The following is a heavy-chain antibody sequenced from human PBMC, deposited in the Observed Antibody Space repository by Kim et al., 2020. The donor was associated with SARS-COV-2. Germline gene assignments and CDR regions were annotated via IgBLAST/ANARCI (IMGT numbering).Heavy chain of an antibody. D-gene: IGHD2-2*01. J-gene: IGHJ4*02. CDR1: GYTFTSYY. CDR2: INPSGGTT. Sequence: ASVKVSCKASGYTFTSYYMHWVRQAPGQGLEWMGIINPSGGTTTYAQKFQGRVTMTRDTSTSTVYMELSSLRSEDTAVYYCARANPLRCSTNCYVFYHWGQGTLVTVSS. V-gene: IGHV1-46*01. CDR3: ARANPLRCSTNCYVFYH.